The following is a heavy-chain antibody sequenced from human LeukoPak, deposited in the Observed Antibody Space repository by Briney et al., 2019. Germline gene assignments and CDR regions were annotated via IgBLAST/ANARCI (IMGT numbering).Heavy chain of an antibody. V-gene: IGHV3-7*01. Sequence: QAGGSLRLSCAAAEFIFSCYWMKWVRQAPGKGLEWVANIKQDGSEKQYVASVRGRFTISRDNAKNSLYLQMNSLRVEDTAVYYCARDGFVGAADYWGQGTLVTVSS. CDR2: IKQDGSEK. J-gene: IGHJ4*02. CDR3: ARDGFVGAADY. CDR1: EFIFSCYW. D-gene: IGHD6-13*01.